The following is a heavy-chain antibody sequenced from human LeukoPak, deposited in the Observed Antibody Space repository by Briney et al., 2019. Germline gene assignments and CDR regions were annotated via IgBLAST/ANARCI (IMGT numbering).Heavy chain of an antibody. CDR3: ARRGSVRNFDY. D-gene: IGHD1-14*01. V-gene: IGHV3-53*01. Sequence: GGSLRLSCAASGFTVSSNYMSWVRRAPGKGLEWVSVIYSGGSTYYADSVKGRFTISRDNSKNTLYLQMNSLRAEDTAVYYCARRGSVRNFDYWGQGTLVTVSS. J-gene: IGHJ4*02. CDR1: GFTVSSNY. CDR2: IYSGGST.